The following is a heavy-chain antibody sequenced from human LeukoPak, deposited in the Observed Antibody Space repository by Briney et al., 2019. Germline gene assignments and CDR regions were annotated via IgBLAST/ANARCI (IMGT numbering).Heavy chain of an antibody. Sequence: GGSLRLPCTASGFTFSSYTMSWVRQAPGKGLRWVSTITTGGPNTYYADSVKGRFTVSRDDSKNTLYLQMNSLRAEDTAVYYCAKDGGLWVSAHWGDSWGRGTLVTVSS. J-gene: IGHJ4*02. D-gene: IGHD7-27*01. V-gene: IGHV3-23*01. CDR1: GFTFSSYT. CDR2: ITTGGPNT. CDR3: AKDGGLWVSAHWGDS.